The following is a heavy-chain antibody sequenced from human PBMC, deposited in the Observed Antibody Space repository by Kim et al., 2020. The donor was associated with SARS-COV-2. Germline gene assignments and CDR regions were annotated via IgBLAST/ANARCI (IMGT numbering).Heavy chain of an antibody. CDR2: IKSKTDGGTT. CDR3: TTDPAAGTSYYYYGMDV. V-gene: IGHV3-15*01. CDR1: GFTFSNAW. Sequence: GGSLRLSCAASGFTFSNAWMSWVRQAPGKGLEWVGRIKSKTDGGTTDYAAPVKGRFTISRDDSKNTLYLQMNSLKTEDTAVYYCTTDPAAGTSYYYYGMDVWGQGTTVTVSS. D-gene: IGHD6-13*01. J-gene: IGHJ6*02.